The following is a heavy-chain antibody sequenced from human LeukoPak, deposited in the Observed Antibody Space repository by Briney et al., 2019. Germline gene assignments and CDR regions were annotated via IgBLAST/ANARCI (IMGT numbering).Heavy chain of an antibody. CDR3: ARHSDYCSGGSCYPLDAFDI. Sequence: GESLEISCKGSGYSFTSYWIGWGRQRPGKGQERMGIIYPRDSDTRYSPSFQGQVTISADKSISTAYLQWSSLKASDTAMYYCARHSDYCSGGSCYPLDAFDIWGQGTMVTVSS. J-gene: IGHJ3*02. CDR2: IYPRDSDT. D-gene: IGHD2-15*01. CDR1: GYSFTSYW. V-gene: IGHV5-51*01.